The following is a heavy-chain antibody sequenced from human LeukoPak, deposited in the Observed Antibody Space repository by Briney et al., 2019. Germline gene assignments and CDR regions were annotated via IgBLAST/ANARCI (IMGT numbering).Heavy chain of an antibody. D-gene: IGHD6-13*01. J-gene: IGHJ4*02. CDR3: ARDSEPLPWAAGTALY. Sequence: GGSLRLSCAASGFTFSSYSMNWVRQAPGKGLEWVSSISSSSSYIYYADSVKGRFTISRDNAKNSLYLQMNSLRAEDTAVYYCARDSEPLPWAAGTALYWGQGTLVTVSS. CDR1: GFTFSSYS. V-gene: IGHV3-21*01. CDR2: ISSSSSYI.